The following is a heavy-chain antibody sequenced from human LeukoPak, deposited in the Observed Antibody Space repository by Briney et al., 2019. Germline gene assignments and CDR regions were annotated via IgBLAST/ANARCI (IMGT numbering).Heavy chain of an antibody. CDR1: GGSISSGSYY. J-gene: IGHJ4*02. CDR3: ARQSLLRYFDWLSHFDY. D-gene: IGHD3-9*01. V-gene: IGHV4-61*02. CDR2: IYTSGST. Sequence: PSQTLSLTCTVSGGSISSGSYYWSWIRQPAGKGLEWIGRIYTSGSTNYNPSLKSRVTISVDTSKNQFSLKLSSVTAADTAVYYCARQSLLRYFDWLSHFDYWGQGTLVTVSS.